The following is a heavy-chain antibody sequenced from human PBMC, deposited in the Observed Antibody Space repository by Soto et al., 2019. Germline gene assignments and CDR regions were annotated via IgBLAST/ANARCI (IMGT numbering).Heavy chain of an antibody. CDR1: GYTFTVYY. V-gene: IGHV1-46*01. CDR3: ARDPPPPDY. Sequence: ASVKVSCKASGYTFTVYYMHWVRQAPGQGLEWMGRINPSGGSTSYAQKFQGRVTMTRDTSTSTVYMELRSLRSDDTAVYYCARDPPPPDYWGQGTLVTVS. CDR2: INPSGGST. J-gene: IGHJ4*02.